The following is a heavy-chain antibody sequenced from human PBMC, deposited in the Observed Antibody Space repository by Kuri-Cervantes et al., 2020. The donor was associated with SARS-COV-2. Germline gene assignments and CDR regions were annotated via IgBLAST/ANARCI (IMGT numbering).Heavy chain of an antibody. J-gene: IGHJ4*02. CDR3: AKVFGVGSNIKYFDS. V-gene: IGHV3-21*01. Sequence: GESLKISCAASGFTFSSYSMNWVRQAPGKGLEWVSSISSSSSYIYYADSVKGRFTISRDNAKNSLYLQMNSLRAEDTAVYYCAKVFGVGSNIKYFDSWGQGTVVTVSS. CDR2: ISSSSSYI. D-gene: IGHD3-10*02. CDR1: GFTFSSYS.